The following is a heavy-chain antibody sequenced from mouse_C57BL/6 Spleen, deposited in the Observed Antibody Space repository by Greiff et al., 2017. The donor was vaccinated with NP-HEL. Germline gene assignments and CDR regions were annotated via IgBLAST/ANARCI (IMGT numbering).Heavy chain of an antibody. CDR1: GYTFTDYN. CDR2: INPNNGGT. CDR3: ARAVTTVVDFDY. V-gene: IGHV1-18*01. Sequence: EVQLQQSGPELVKPGASVKIPCKASGYTFTDYNMDWVKQSHGKSLEWVGDINPNNGGTIYNQKFKGKATLTVDKFSSTAYMEHRNLTSEDTAVYYCARAVTTVVDFDYWGQGTTLTVSS. J-gene: IGHJ2*01. D-gene: IGHD1-1*01.